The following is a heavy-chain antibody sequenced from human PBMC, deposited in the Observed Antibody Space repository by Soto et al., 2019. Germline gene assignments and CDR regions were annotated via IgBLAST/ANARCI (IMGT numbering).Heavy chain of an antibody. CDR1: GGSISSYY. J-gene: IGHJ6*03. D-gene: IGHD5-18*01. CDR2: IYYSWST. V-gene: IGHV4-59*01. Sequence: SETLSLTCTVSGGSISSYYWRWIRQPPGKGLEWIGYIYYSWSTNCKPSRNSRVTISVDTSKNQFSLKLSSVTAADTVVYYCARLDRGYSYGYTGRGYYYYYVDVWGKGTTVTV. CDR3: ARLDRGYSYGYTGRGYYYYYVDV.